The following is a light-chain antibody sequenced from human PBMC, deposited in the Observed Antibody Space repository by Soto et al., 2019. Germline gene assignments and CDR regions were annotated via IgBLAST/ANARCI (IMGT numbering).Light chain of an antibody. CDR3: QQSFSILSIT. CDR1: KSISDY. Sequence: EIQMTQSPSSLSASVGDRVPITCRASKSISDYLNWYQQKPGKAPKLLIYAASRLQSGVPSRFSGSGSGTDFTLTISSMQPEDFATYYCQQSFSILSITFGQGTRLEIK. V-gene: IGKV1-39*01. J-gene: IGKJ5*01. CDR2: AAS.